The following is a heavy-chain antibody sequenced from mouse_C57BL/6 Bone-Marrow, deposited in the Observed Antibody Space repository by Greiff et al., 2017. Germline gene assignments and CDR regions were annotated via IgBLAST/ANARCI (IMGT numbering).Heavy chain of an antibody. CDR2: ISDGGSYT. J-gene: IGHJ4*01. D-gene: IGHD1-1*01. CDR3: ARERDYYGNYAMDY. V-gene: IGHV5-4*01. Sequence: EVKLMESGGGLVKPGGSLKLSCAASGFTFSSYAMSWVRQTPEKRLEWVATISDGGSYTYYPDNVKGRFTISRDNANNNLYLQMSHLKSEDTAMYYCARERDYYGNYAMDYWGQGTSVTVSS. CDR1: GFTFSSYA.